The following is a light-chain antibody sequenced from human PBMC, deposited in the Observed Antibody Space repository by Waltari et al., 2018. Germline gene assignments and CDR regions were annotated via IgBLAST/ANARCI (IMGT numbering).Light chain of an antibody. Sequence: EIVMKQSPPTLSVSPGETATLPCRARQSVSSNVARYQKKPGQAPRLLIYDASTRATSIPAKFRGSGSGTEFTLTISSLQSEDFAVYYCQQYNRWPPITFGHGTRLEIK. CDR3: QQYNRWPPIT. J-gene: IGKJ5*01. CDR1: QSVSSN. CDR2: DAS. V-gene: IGKV3-15*01.